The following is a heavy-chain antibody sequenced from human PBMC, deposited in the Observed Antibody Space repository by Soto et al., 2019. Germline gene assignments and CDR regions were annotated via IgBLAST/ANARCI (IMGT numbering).Heavy chain of an antibody. D-gene: IGHD3-3*01. Sequence: QLQLQESGPGLVKPSETLSLTCTVSGGSISSSSYYWGWIRQPPGKGLEWIGSIYYSGSTYYNPSLKSRVTISVDTSKNQFSLKLSSVTSADTAVYYCARPSGVVDPYYYYYGMDVWGQGTTVTVSS. V-gene: IGHV4-39*01. CDR1: GGSISSSSYY. J-gene: IGHJ6*02. CDR2: IYYSGST. CDR3: ARPSGVVDPYYYYYGMDV.